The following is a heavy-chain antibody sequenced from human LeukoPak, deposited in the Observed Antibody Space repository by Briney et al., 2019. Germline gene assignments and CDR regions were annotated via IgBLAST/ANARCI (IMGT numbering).Heavy chain of an antibody. CDR2: ISGSGGST. Sequence: GGSLRLSCAASGFTVSSNYMSWVRQAPGKGLEWVSAISGSGGSTYYADSVKGRFTISRDNSKNTLYLQMNSLRAEDTAVYYCAKDGKVRGHDYWGQGTLVTVSS. J-gene: IGHJ4*02. CDR3: AKDGKVRGHDY. V-gene: IGHV3-23*01. CDR1: GFTVSSNY. D-gene: IGHD1-26*01.